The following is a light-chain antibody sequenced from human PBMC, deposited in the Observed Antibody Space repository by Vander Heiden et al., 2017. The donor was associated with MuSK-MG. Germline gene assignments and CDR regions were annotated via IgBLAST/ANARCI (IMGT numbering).Light chain of an antibody. CDR2: KAS. CDR3: QQYNSYPWT. Sequence: DLQMTQSPSTLSASVGDRVTITCRASQSISSWLAWYQQKPGKAPKLLIYKASSLESGVPSRFSGSGFGTEFTLTISSLQPDDFATYYCQQYNSYPWTFGQGTKVEI. CDR1: QSISSW. J-gene: IGKJ1*01. V-gene: IGKV1-5*03.